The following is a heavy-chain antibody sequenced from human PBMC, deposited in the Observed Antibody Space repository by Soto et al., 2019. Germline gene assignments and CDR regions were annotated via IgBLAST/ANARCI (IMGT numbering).Heavy chain of an antibody. V-gene: IGHV4-31*03. CDR1: GGSISSGGYY. CDR3: ARVRGSQLRGWFHP. D-gene: IGHD2-2*01. J-gene: IGHJ5*02. Sequence: QVQLQESGPGLVKPSQTLSLTCTVSGGSISSGGYYWSWIRQHPGKGLEWIGYIYHSSTTYYNPSLNSRVTISVVPCKHLFYLKLTSVPAADTVVYYCARVRGSQLRGWFHPWGQGTLVTVSS. CDR2: IYHSSTT.